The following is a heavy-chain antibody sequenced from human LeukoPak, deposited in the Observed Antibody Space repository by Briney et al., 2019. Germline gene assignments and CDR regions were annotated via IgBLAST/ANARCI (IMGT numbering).Heavy chain of an antibody. D-gene: IGHD3-10*01. V-gene: IGHV3-23*01. CDR2: ISGSGGST. J-gene: IGHJ6*02. CDR3: AKRWGHYYGSGSSPMDV. CDR1: GFTFSSYA. Sequence: AGGSLRLSCAASGFTFSSYAMSWVSQAPGKGLEWVSAISGSGGSTYYADSVKGRFTISRDNSKNTLYLQMNSLRAEDTAVYYCAKRWGHYYGSGSSPMDVWGQGTTVTVSS.